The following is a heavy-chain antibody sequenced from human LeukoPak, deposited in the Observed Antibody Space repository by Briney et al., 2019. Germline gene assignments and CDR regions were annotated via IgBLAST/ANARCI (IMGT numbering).Heavy chain of an antibody. D-gene: IGHD3-16*01. Sequence: GGSLTLSCAASGFTFSGGWLSWVCQAPGKGLEWVGRIKWLNKGGPTDYAAPVKGRFTISRDDSKNTLYLQMNSLQTEDTAVYYCATDWGRESKYVRVFDLWGQGTMVTVSS. V-gene: IGHV3-15*01. CDR2: IKWLNKGGPT. CDR1: GFTFSGGW. J-gene: IGHJ3*01. CDR3: ATDWGRESKYVRVFDL.